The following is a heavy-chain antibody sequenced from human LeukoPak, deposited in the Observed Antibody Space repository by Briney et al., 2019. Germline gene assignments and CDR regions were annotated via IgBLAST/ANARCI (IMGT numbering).Heavy chain of an antibody. CDR3: ARDGPDCSGGSCYWDY. Sequence: GGSLRLSCAASGFTFSSYAMHWVRQAPGRGLEWVAVISYDGSNKYYADSVKGRFTISRDNSKNTLYLQMNSLRAEDTAVYYCARDGPDCSGGSCYWDYWGQGTLVTVSS. CDR1: GFTFSSYA. J-gene: IGHJ4*02. D-gene: IGHD2-15*01. CDR2: ISYDGSNK. V-gene: IGHV3-30-3*01.